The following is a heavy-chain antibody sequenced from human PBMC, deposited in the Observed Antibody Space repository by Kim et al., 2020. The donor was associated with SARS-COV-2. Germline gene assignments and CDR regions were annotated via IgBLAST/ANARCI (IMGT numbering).Heavy chain of an antibody. J-gene: IGHJ4*02. D-gene: IGHD1-26*01. CDR2: VSYSGDDR. V-gene: IGHV3-23*01. CDR1: GFTFSSYA. CDR3: AKEKSAYGTYNY. Sequence: GGSLRLSCAASGFTFSSYAMSWVRQAPGKGLEWVSGVSYSGDDRYYADSVKDRFTVSRDNSKNKLYLQMNSLRAEDTAIYYCAKEKSAYGTYNYWGQGALVTVSS.